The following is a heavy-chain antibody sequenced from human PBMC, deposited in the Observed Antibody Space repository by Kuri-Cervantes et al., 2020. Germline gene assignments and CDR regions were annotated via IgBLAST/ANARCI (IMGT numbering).Heavy chain of an antibody. CDR3: ARDTHIVLEWLFFTTSGNYYYYGMDV. J-gene: IGHJ6*02. CDR2: INPSGGST. V-gene: IGHV1-46*01. Sequence: ASVKVSCKASGYTFTSYYMHWVRQAPGQGLEWMGIINPSGGSTSYAQKFQGRVTMTRDTSTSTAYMELRSLRSDDTAVYFCARDTHIVLEWLFFTTSGNYYYYGMDVWGQGITVVVSS. CDR1: GYTFTSYY. D-gene: IGHD3-3*01.